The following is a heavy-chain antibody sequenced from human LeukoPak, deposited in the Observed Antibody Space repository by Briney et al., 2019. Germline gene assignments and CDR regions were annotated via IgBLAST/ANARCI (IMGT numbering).Heavy chain of an antibody. D-gene: IGHD5-18*01. CDR3: AKQQGALIQQWYLDY. Sequence: LPGGSLRLSCAASGFKFRDYAMSWVRQAPGKGLEWVSTVEKTGGRTYYADSVKGRFTVSRDNSKNTLYLQMNSLRAEDTALYYCAKQQGALIQQWYLDYWGQGTLVTVSS. CDR1: GFKFRDYA. J-gene: IGHJ4*02. V-gene: IGHV3-23*01. CDR2: VEKTGGRT.